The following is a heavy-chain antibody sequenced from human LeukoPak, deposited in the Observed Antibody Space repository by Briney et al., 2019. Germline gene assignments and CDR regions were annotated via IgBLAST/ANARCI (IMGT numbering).Heavy chain of an antibody. J-gene: IGHJ4*02. CDR1: GFTFSDYS. CDR2: ISSSSSSK. CDR3: ARARSSGWVIDS. Sequence: PGGSLRLSCAASGFTFSDYSMNWVRQAPGKGLEWVSYISSSSSSKYYADSVKGRFTISRDNAKNSLYLQMNSLRDEDTAVYFCARARSSGWVIDSWGQGTLVTVSS. D-gene: IGHD6-19*01. V-gene: IGHV3-48*02.